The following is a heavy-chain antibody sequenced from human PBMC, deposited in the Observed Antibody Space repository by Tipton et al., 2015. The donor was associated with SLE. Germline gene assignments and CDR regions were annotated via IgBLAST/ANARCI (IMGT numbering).Heavy chain of an antibody. V-gene: IGHV4-59*01. CDR2: IYYSGST. CDR3: ARVSRYDRTWYGLDV. Sequence: LRLSCAASGLTFSNYAMSWIRQPPGKGLEWIGYIYYSGSTNYNLSLKSRVSMSTDTSRSQFSLKLTSVTAADTAVYYCARVSRYDRTWYGLDVWGQGTTVTVSS. D-gene: IGHD1-1*01. J-gene: IGHJ6*02. CDR1: GLTFSNYA.